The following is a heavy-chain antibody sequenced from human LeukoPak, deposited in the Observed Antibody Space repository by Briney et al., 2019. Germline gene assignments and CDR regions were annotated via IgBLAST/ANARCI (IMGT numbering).Heavy chain of an antibody. CDR1: GFSLDDYG. J-gene: IGHJ4*01. V-gene: IGHV3-20*04. CDR3: ARGSGANIYTYSLAY. CDR2: INWNGAIT. Sequence: GGSLRLSCAASGFSLDDYGMNWVRQAPGKGLEGVSAINWNGAITSYADSAKGRFTISRDNAKRTLYLQMNSLRAEDTAFYFCARGSGANIYTYSLAYWGQGTLVTVSS. D-gene: IGHD1-14*01.